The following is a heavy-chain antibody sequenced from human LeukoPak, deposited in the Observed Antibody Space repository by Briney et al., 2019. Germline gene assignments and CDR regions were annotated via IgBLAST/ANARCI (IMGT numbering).Heavy chain of an antibody. CDR3: ARDLGGCSGGSCYSYFVY. CDR1: GYTFTSYG. CDR2: ISAYNGNT. D-gene: IGHD2-15*01. Sequence: GASVKVSCKASGYTFTSYGISWVRQAPGQGLEWMGWISAYNGNTNYAQKLQGRVTMTTDTSTSTAYMELRSLRSDDTAVYYCARDLGGCSGGSCYSYFVYWGQGTLVTVSS. J-gene: IGHJ4*02. V-gene: IGHV1-18*01.